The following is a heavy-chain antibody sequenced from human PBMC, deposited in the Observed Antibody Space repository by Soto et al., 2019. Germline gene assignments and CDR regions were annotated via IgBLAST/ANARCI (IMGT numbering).Heavy chain of an antibody. Sequence: ASVKVSCKASGYTFTGYYMHWVRQAPGQGLEWMGWINPNSGGTNYAQKFQGWVTMTRDTSISTAYMELSRLRSDDTAVYYCARDSGGYCSGGSCYASFKHQYYYYGMDVWGQGTTVTVSS. CDR3: ARDSGGYCSGGSCYASFKHQYYYYGMDV. CDR1: GYTFTGYY. CDR2: INPNSGGT. J-gene: IGHJ6*02. D-gene: IGHD2-15*01. V-gene: IGHV1-2*04.